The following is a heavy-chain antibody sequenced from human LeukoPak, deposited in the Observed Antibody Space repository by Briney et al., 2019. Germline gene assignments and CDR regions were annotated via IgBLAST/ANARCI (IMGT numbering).Heavy chain of an antibody. J-gene: IGHJ4*02. CDR3: ARLRIVGATIDY. Sequence: SSETLSLTCTVSGGSISSSSYYWGWISQPPGKGLAWIGSIYYSGSTYYNPSLKSRVTISVDTSKNQFSLKLSSVTAADTAVYYCARLRIVGATIDYWGQGTLVTVSS. D-gene: IGHD1-26*01. CDR1: GGSISSSSYY. CDR2: IYYSGST. V-gene: IGHV4-39*01.